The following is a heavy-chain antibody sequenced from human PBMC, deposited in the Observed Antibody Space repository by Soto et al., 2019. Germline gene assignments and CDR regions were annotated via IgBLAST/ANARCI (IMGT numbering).Heavy chain of an antibody. Sequence: SVKVACKASGYTFTSYAMHWVRQAPGQRLEWMGWINAGNGNTKYSQKFQGRVTITRDTSASTAYMELSSLRSEDTAVYYCARGYDILTGYSTFSGWFDPWGQGTLVTVSS. J-gene: IGHJ5*02. CDR3: ARGYDILTGYSTFSGWFDP. V-gene: IGHV1-3*01. D-gene: IGHD3-9*01. CDR2: INAGNGNT. CDR1: GYTFTSYA.